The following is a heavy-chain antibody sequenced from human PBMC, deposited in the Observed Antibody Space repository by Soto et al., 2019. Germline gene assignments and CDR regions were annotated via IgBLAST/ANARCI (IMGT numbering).Heavy chain of an antibody. Sequence: EVQLLESGGGLVQPGGSLRLSCAASGFTFSAYAMSWVRQAPGKGLEWVSAISGTSPSTYYADSVQGRFTISRDSSRKTLFLQMNTLRAEDTDVDFCAIRIFGVEYWGQGTQVTVSS. CDR1: GFTFSAYA. D-gene: IGHD3-3*01. V-gene: IGHV3-23*01. CDR3: AIRIFGVEY. J-gene: IGHJ4*02. CDR2: ISGTSPST.